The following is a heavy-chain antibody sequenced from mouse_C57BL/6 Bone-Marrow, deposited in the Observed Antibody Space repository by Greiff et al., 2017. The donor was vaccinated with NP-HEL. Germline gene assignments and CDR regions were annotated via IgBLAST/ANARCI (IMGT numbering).Heavy chain of an antibody. CDR2: IWRDGST. V-gene: IGHV2-6*03. CDR1: GFALTSYG. D-gene: IGHD4-1*01. CDR3: ARLLGLVAY. Sequence: VQLVESGPGLVAPSQCLSISCTVSGFALTSYGVHWVRQPPGKGLEWLVVIWRDGSTTYNSAIISRLSISKENSKSQVVLKMNSLQTNDTDMYYVARLLGLVAYWGQGTLVTVSA. J-gene: IGHJ3*01.